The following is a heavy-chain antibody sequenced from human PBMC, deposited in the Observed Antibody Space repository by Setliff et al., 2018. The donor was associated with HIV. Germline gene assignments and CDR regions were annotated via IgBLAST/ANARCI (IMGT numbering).Heavy chain of an antibody. CDR1: GGSFSGSY. V-gene: IGHV4-34*01. CDR3: ARVLTTVFGVVFMSYFDS. D-gene: IGHD3-3*01. Sequence: SETLSLTCAVYGGSFSGSYWSWIRQPPGKGLEWIGEINHSGSTNYNPSLKSRVTISVDTSKNQFSLKLSSVTAADTAVYYCARVLTTVFGVVFMSYFDSWGQGTLVTVSS. J-gene: IGHJ4*02. CDR2: INHSGST.